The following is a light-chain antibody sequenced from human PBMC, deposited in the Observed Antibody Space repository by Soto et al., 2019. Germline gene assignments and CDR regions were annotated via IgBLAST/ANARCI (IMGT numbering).Light chain of an antibody. CDR1: GSDIGAYNF. V-gene: IGLV2-8*01. J-gene: IGLJ1*01. Sequence: QSALAQPPSASGSPGQSVTISCTGSGSDIGAYNFVSWYQQHPGKAPKLMIFGVTERPSGVPDRFSGSKSGNTASLTVSGLQADDEAIYYCCSSAGTSPLYVFGTGTKVTVL. CDR2: GVT. CDR3: CSSAGTSPLYV.